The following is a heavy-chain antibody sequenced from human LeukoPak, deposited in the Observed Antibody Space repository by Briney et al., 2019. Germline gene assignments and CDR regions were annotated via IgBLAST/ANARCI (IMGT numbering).Heavy chain of an antibody. CDR1: GGSISSYY. J-gene: IGHJ3*02. D-gene: IGHD3-22*01. Sequence: SETLFLTCTVSGGSISSYYWSWIRQPPGKGLEWIGYIYYSGSTNYNPSLKSRVTISVDTSKNQFSLKLSSVTAADTAVYYCARASGDSSGYYYGHDAFDIWGQGTMVTVSS. CDR2: IYYSGST. V-gene: IGHV4-59*01. CDR3: ARASGDSSGYYYGHDAFDI.